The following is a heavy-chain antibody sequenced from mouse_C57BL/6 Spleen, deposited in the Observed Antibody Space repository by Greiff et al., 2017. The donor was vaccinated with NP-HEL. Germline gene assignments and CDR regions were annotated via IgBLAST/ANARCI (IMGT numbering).Heavy chain of an antibody. D-gene: IGHD3-2*02. CDR1: GYTFTDYE. J-gene: IGHJ2*01. V-gene: IGHV1-15*01. CDR2: IDPETGGT. CDR3: TRQDSSGYDFDY. Sequence: VQLQQSGAELVRPGASVTLSCKASGYTFTDYEMHWVKQTPVHGLEWIGAIDPETGGTAYNQKFKGKAILTADKSSSTAYMELHSLTSEDSAVYYCTRQDSSGYDFDYWGQGTTLTVSS.